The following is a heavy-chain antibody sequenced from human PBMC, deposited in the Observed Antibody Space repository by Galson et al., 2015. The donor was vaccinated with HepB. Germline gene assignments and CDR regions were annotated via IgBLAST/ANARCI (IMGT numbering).Heavy chain of an antibody. V-gene: IGHV1-24*01. Sequence: SVKVSCKVSGYTLTELSMHWVRQAPGKGLEWMGGFDPEDGETIYAQKFQGRVTMTEDTSTDTAYMELSSLRSEDTAVYYCATGIRGVITLVSGYFDYWGQGTLVTVSS. J-gene: IGHJ4*02. CDR1: GYTLTELS. CDR2: FDPEDGET. CDR3: ATGIRGVITLVSGYFDY. D-gene: IGHD3-10*01.